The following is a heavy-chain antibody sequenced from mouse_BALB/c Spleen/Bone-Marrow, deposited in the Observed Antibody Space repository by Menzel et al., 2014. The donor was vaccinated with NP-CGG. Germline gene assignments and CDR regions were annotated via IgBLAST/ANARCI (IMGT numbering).Heavy chain of an antibody. CDR3: DYYGSSYFDY. D-gene: IGHD1-1*01. CDR2: IYPGSGST. V-gene: IGHV1-81*01. Sequence: VQLQESGPELVKPGASVKMSCKASGYTFTDYVISWVKQRTGQGLEWIGEIYPGSGSTYYNEKFKGKATLTADKSSNSAYMQLCSRASEDSAVYFCDYYGSSYFDYWGQGTSLTVSS. J-gene: IGHJ2*02. CDR1: GYTFTDYV.